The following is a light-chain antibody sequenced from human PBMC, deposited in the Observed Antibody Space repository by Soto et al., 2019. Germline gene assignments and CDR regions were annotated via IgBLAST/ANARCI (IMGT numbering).Light chain of an antibody. CDR3: RQYNNWPRT. J-gene: IGKJ4*01. V-gene: IGKV3-15*01. CDR1: QSISIT. CDR2: GAS. Sequence: EIVMTQSPATLSVSPGERATLSCRASQSISITLAWYQQKPGQAPRLLIYGASTRATDIPARFSGSGSGTEFTLTISGLQSEDFAVYYCRQYNNWPRTFGGGTKVEI.